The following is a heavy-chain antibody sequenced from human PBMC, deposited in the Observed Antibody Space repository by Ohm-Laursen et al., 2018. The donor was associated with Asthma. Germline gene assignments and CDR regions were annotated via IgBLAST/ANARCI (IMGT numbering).Heavy chain of an antibody. J-gene: IGHJ4*02. CDR1: GFTFSIHG. Sequence: SLRLSCAASGFTFSIHGMHWVRQAPGKGLEWVAVISYDGSNKYYADSVKGRFTISRDNSKNTLYLQMNSLRAEDTAVYYCAKDILILIAYYFDYWGQGTLVTVSS. V-gene: IGHV3-30*18. CDR3: AKDILILIAYYFDY. CDR2: ISYDGSNK.